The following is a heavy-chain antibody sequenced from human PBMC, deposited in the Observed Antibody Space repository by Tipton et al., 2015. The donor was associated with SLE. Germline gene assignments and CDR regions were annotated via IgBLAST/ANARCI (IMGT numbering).Heavy chain of an antibody. CDR2: IYTSGCT. V-gene: IGHV4-4*07. D-gene: IGHD1-26*01. CDR3: AREAGSSRYLDY. CDR1: GYTFTTYD. Sequence: SCKASGYTFTTYDISWVRQAPGQGLEWIGRIYTSGCTNYNPSLQSRVTMSVDTSQNQFSLQVTSVTAADTAVYYCAREAGSSRYLDYWGQGTLVTVSS. J-gene: IGHJ4*02.